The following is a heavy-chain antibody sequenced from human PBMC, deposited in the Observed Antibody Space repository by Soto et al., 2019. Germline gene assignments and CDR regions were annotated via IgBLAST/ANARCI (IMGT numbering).Heavy chain of an antibody. CDR3: ARDRRGTELYYYYYYGMDV. V-gene: IGHV3-53*01. D-gene: IGHD1-26*01. CDR2: IYSGGST. Sequence: GGSLRLSCAASGFTVSSNYMSWVRQAPGKGLEWVSVIYSGGSTYYADSVKGRFTISRDNSKNTLYLQMNSLRAEDTAVYYCARDRRGTELYYYYYYGMDVWGQGTTVTV. J-gene: IGHJ6*02. CDR1: GFTVSSNY.